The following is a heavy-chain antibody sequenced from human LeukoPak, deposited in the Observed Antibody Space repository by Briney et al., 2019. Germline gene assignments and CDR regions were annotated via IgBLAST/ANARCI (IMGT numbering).Heavy chain of an antibody. D-gene: IGHD5-18*01. J-gene: IGHJ6*03. Sequence: ASVKVSCKASGYTFTSYGISWVRQAPGQGLEWMGWISAYNGNTNYAQKLQGRVTMTTDTSTSTAYMELRSLRSDDTAVYYCARDRDSYGPGANYYHYMDVWGKGTTVTVSS. CDR1: GYTFTSYG. CDR2: ISAYNGNT. CDR3: ARDRDSYGPGANYYHYMDV. V-gene: IGHV1-18*01.